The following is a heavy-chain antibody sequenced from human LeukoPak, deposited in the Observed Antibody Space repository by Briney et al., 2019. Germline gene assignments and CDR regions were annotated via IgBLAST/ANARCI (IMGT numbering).Heavy chain of an antibody. CDR3: ARIDMVRGVTPRSYYMDV. Sequence: SETLSLTCTVTGGSISSSSYYWGWIRQPPGKGLEWIGRIYYSGSTYYNPSLKSRVTISVDTSKNQFSLKLSSVTAADTAVYYCARIDMVRGVTPRSYYMDVWGQGTTVTVSS. J-gene: IGHJ6*03. V-gene: IGHV4-39*01. D-gene: IGHD3-10*01. CDR2: IYYSGST. CDR1: GGSISSSSYY.